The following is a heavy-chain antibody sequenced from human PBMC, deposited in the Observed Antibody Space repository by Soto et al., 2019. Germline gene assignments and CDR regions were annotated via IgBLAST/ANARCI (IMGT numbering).Heavy chain of an antibody. J-gene: IGHJ4*02. CDR3: ARGGGYVGYCSGGSCQDFDY. CDR2: INPSGGST. D-gene: IGHD2-15*01. V-gene: IGHV1-46*01. Sequence: QVQLVQSGAEVKKPGASVKVSCKASGYTFTSYYMHWVRQAPGQGLEWMGIINPSGGSTSYAQKFQGRVTMTRDTSTGTVYMELSSLRSEDTAVYYCARGGGYVGYCSGGSCQDFDYWGQGTLVTVSS. CDR1: GYTFTSYY.